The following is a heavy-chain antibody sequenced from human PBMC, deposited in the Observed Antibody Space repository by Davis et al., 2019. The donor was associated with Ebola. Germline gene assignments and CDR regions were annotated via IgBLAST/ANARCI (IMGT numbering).Heavy chain of an antibody. J-gene: IGHJ4*02. V-gene: IGHV3-74*01. CDR3: ARDNWYKNDN. CDR1: GFSFSAYW. CDR2: IFSDESTT. Sequence: HTGGSLRLSCAASGFSFSAYWIHWVRQVPGKGLVWVSRIFSDESTTNYADSVKGRFTISRDNAKNTLFLQMNSLRVDDTAVYYCARDNWYKNDNWGQGTLVTVSS. D-gene: IGHD1/OR15-1a*01.